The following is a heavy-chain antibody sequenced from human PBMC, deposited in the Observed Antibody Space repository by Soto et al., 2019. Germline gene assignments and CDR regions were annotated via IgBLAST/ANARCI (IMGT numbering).Heavy chain of an antibody. J-gene: IGHJ5*02. CDR1: GGSISSRGYY. V-gene: IGHV4-39*01. Sequence: QLQLQESGPGLVKPSETLSLTCTVSGGSISSRGYYWGWIRQPPGKGLEWIGTIYYSGSTYYNPSLKSRFTISVDTSKNQFSLTLSSVTAADTAVYYCATSNWFDPWGQGTLVTVSS. CDR3: ATSNWFDP. CDR2: IYYSGST.